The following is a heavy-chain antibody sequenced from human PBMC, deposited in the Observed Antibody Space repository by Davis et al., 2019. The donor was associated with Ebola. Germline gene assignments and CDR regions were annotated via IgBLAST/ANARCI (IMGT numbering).Heavy chain of an antibody. D-gene: IGHD6-6*01. CDR3: ARDRGITTRTGRDSYYGMDV. Sequence: PSETLSLTCTVSGGSISSGGYSWSWIRQPPGKDLEWIGYIYHSGNTFYNPSLRSRVTISVDRSKNQFSLEVTSVTAADTAVYYCARDRGITTRTGRDSYYGMDVWGQGTTVTVSS. J-gene: IGHJ6*02. CDR2: IYHSGNT. V-gene: IGHV4-30-2*01. CDR1: GGSISSGGYS.